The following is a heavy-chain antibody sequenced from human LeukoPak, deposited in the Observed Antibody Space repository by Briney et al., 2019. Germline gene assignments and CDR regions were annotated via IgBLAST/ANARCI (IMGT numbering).Heavy chain of an antibody. V-gene: IGHV3-7*01. CDR1: GFTFRSYW. CDR3: ARDATRGGDFDS. J-gene: IGHJ4*02. CDR2: IKEDGSET. Sequence: QPGGSLRLSCAASGFTFRSYWMGWVRRAPGKGLEWLANIKEDGSETYYLDSVKGRFIISRDNAENSPYLQMSSLRAEDTAVYYCARDATRGGDFDSWGQGTLVTVSS. D-gene: IGHD2-15*01.